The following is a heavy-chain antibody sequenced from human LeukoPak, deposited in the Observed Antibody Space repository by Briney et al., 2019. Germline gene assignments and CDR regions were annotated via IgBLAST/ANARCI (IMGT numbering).Heavy chain of an antibody. CDR2: MNTNSGNT. V-gene: IGHV1-8*01. CDR1: GYTFTSYD. D-gene: IGHD1-26*01. CDR3: ARAPEWGKSNYYYYMDV. J-gene: IGHJ6*03. Sequence: ASVTVSCMASGYTFTSYDINWVRQAPGQGLEWMGCMNTNSGNTGYAQKFQGRVTMTRNISISTAYMEVSSLRSEDTAMYYCARAPEWGKSNYYYYMDVWGKGTTVTVSS.